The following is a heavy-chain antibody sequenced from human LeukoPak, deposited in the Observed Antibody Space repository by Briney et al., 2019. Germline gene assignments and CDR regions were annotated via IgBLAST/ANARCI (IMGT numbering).Heavy chain of an antibody. CDR3: VKGDNYYYYYGMDV. Sequence: GGSLRLSCSVSGFTFSSYAMHWVRQAPGKGLEYVSAINSEGGRTYYADSVKGRFSISRDNSKNTLWLQMGSLRPEDTAVYYCVKGDNYYYYYGMDVWGQGTTVTASS. CDR1: GFTFSSYA. CDR2: INSEGGRT. J-gene: IGHJ6*02. V-gene: IGHV3-64D*06.